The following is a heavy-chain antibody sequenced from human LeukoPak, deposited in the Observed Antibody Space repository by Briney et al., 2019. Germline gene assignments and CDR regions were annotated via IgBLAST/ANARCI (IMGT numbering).Heavy chain of an antibody. Sequence: RGSLRLSCAAAGFTFSSYAMTWVRQAPGKGLEGVSAISGSGGSTYYADPVKGRFPISRDNSKNTLYLQMNSLRAEDTAFYYCAKGRYWTPIWGQGTMVTVSS. V-gene: IGHV3-23*01. CDR1: GFTFSSYA. J-gene: IGHJ3*02. CDR2: ISGSGGST. CDR3: AKGRYWTPI. D-gene: IGHD3/OR15-3a*01.